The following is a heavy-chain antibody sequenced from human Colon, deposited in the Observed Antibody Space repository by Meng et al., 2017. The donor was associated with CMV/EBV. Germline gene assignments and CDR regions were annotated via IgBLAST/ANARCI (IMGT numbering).Heavy chain of an antibody. CDR3: ARGTSRKVDLRLTRGPADY. D-gene: IGHD7-27*01. CDR2: ISYDGSNK. CDR1: GFTFSSYA. J-gene: IGHJ4*02. V-gene: IGHV3-30-3*01. Sequence: GGSLRLSCAASGFTFSSYAMHWVRQAPGKGLEWVAVISYDGSNKYYADSVKGRFTISRDNSKNTLYLQMNSLRAEDTAVYYCARGTSRKVDLRLTRGPADYWGQGTLVTVSS.